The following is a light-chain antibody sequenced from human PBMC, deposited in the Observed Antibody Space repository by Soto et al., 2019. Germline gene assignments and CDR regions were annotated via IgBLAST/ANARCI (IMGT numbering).Light chain of an antibody. CDR1: QSVSSN. Sequence: EIVMTQSPATLSVSPGERATLSCRASQSVSSNLAWYQQKPGQAPRLLIYGASTRGTGIPARFSGSGSGTEFTVTISSLQSEDFAVYYCQQYNNWPPWTFGQGTKVEIK. CDR3: QQYNNWPPWT. CDR2: GAS. V-gene: IGKV3-15*01. J-gene: IGKJ1*01.